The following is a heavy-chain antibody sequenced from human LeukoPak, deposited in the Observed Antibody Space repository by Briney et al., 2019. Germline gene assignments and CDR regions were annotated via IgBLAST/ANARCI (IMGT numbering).Heavy chain of an antibody. V-gene: IGHV3-23*01. Sequence: PGGSLRLSCAASGFTFSSYAVSWVRQAPGKGLEWVSAISGSGGSTYYADSVKGRFTISRDNSKNTLYLQMNSLRAEDTAVYYCAKDDYDILTGPLGYYYMDVWGKGTTVTVSS. J-gene: IGHJ6*03. CDR2: ISGSGGST. D-gene: IGHD3-9*01. CDR3: AKDDYDILTGPLGYYYMDV. CDR1: GFTFSSYA.